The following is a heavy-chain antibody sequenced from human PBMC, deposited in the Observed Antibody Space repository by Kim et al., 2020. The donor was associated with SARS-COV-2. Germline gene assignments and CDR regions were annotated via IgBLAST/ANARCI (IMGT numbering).Heavy chain of an antibody. J-gene: IGHJ6*01. V-gene: IGHV4-39*01. CDR3: ARHQWDSSGADV. D-gene: IGHD6-19*01. CDR1: GGSFSSSSYN. CDR2: AYDSGNT. Sequence: SETLSLTCTVSGGSFSSSSYNWGWNRQPPGKELDWIGSAYDSGNTYYNPALKSRVTISEDTYKNQYSLKLGAVTAADTADYYGARHQWDSSGADV.